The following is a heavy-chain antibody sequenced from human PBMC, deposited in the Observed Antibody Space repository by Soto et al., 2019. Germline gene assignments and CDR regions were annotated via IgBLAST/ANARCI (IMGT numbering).Heavy chain of an antibody. CDR1: GITFSDYN. V-gene: IGHV3-48*02. Sequence: PGGSLRLSCTASGITFSDYNMNWVRQAPGKGLEWLSYISSSSSPIYYADSVKGRFTISRDNAKNSLYLQMNSLRDEDTAVYYCASGCSRGSCGLKTWGQGT. CDR3: ASGCSRGSCGLKT. J-gene: IGHJ5*02. D-gene: IGHD2-2*01. CDR2: ISSSSSPI.